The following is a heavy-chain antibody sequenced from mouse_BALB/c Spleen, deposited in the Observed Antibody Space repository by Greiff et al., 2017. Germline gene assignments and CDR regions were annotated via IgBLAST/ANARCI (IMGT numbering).Heavy chain of an antibody. CDR2: INPSTGYT. V-gene: IGHV1-7*01. D-gene: IGHD2-2*01. CDR3: ARSGGYDGAWFAY. Sequence: QVQLKESGAELAKPGASVKMSCKASGYTFTSYWMHWVKQRPGQGLEWIGYINPSTGYTEYNQKFKDKATLTADKSSSTAYMQVSSLTSEDSAVYYCARSGGYDGAWFAYWGQGTLVTVSA. CDR1: GYTFTSYW. J-gene: IGHJ3*01.